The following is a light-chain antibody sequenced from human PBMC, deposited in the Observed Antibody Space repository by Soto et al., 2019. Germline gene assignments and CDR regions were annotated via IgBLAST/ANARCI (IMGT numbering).Light chain of an antibody. V-gene: IGKV1-39*01. Sequence: DIQMTQSPSSLSASVGDRVIITCRASQTIRTYLNWYQQKPGKAPKLLIYAASSLQSGVPSRFSGSGSGTDFTLTISSLQPEDIATYYCQQRYSTPNTFGQGTKLEIK. J-gene: IGKJ2*01. CDR3: QQRYSTPNT. CDR1: QTIRTY. CDR2: AAS.